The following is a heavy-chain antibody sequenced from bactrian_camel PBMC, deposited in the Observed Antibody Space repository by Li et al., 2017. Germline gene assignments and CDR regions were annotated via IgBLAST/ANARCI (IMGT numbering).Heavy chain of an antibody. Sequence: HVQLVESGGDLVQPGGSLRLTCAISGDTDRRYCMAWFRQAPGKERGGVASISSDGTTTYADSVKGRVTISVDKNRNTMYLQMNSLKTEDTAVYYCTAEQMGWSWYNHWGQGTQVTVS. CDR3: TAEQMGWSWYNH. CDR2: ISSDGTT. J-gene: IGHJ4*01. D-gene: IGHD5*01. V-gene: IGHV3S53*01. CDR1: GDTDRRYC.